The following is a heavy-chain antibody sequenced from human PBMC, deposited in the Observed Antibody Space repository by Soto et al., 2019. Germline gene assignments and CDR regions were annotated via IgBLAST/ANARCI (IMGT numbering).Heavy chain of an antibody. J-gene: IGHJ4*02. CDR3: ARQVVDGTVAGAGSLDY. CDR2: FYYSGSS. Sequence: SETLSLTCTVSGGSISSTSYYWVWIRQPPGKGLEWIGSFYYSGSSYYNPSLKSRVTISIDTSENQFSLKLNSMTAADTAVYYCARQVVDGTVAGAGSLDYWGQGTLVTVSS. V-gene: IGHV4-39*01. CDR1: GGSISSTSYY. D-gene: IGHD3-10*01.